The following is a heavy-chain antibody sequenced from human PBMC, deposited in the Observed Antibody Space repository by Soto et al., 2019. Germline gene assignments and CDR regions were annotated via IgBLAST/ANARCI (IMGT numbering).Heavy chain of an antibody. CDR1: GYTFPSYG. CDR3: AGGQWLDDAFDI. V-gene: IGHV1-18*01. CDR2: ISAYNGNT. D-gene: IGHD6-19*01. J-gene: IGHJ3*02. Sequence: ASVKVSCKASGYTFPSYGISWLRQAPGQGLEWMGWISAYNGNTNYAQKLQGRVTMTTDTSTSTAYMELRSLRSDDTAVYYCAGGQWLDDAFDIWGQGTMVTVSS.